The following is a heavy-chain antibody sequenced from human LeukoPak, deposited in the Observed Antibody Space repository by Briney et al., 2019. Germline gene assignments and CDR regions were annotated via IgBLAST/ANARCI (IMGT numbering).Heavy chain of an antibody. CDR2: IKQDGSEK. CDR1: GFTFSSYW. D-gene: IGHD2-2*01. J-gene: IGHJ4*02. V-gene: IGHV3-7*01. CDR3: ARGGRDIVVVPAVAIDY. Sequence: GGSLRLSCAASGFTFSSYWMSWVRQAPGKGLEWVANIKQDGSEKYYVDSVKGRFTISRDNAKNSLHLQMNSLRAEDTAVYYCARGGRDIVVVPAVAIDYWGQGTLVTVSS.